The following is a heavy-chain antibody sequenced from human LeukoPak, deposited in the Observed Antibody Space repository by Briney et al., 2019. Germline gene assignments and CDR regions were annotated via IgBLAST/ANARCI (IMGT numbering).Heavy chain of an antibody. CDR1: GGSFSGYY. CDR2: INHSGST. J-gene: IGHJ4*02. Sequence: PSETLSLTCAVYGGSFSGYYWSWIRQPPGKGLEWIGEINHSGSTNYNPSLKSRVTISVDTSKNQFSLKLSSVTAADTAVYYCARGGGFVVVPAAISFDYWGQGTLVTVSS. D-gene: IGHD2-2*02. V-gene: IGHV4-34*01. CDR3: ARGGGFVVVPAAISFDY.